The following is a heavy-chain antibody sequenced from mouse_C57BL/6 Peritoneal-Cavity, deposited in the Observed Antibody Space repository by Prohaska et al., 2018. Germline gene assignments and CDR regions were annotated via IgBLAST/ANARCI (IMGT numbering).Heavy chain of an antibody. J-gene: IGHJ3*01. Sequence: KLEESGGSLVQPGGSMKLSCAASGFTFSDAWMDWVRQSTERGLEWVAEIRNKANNHATYYAESVKGRFTISRDDSKSRVYLQMNSLRAEDTGIYYCTRDGANWVFAYWGQGTLVTVSA. D-gene: IGHD4-1*01. CDR2: IRNKANNHAT. CDR1: GFTFSDAW. V-gene: IGHV6-6*01. CDR3: TRDGANWVFAY.